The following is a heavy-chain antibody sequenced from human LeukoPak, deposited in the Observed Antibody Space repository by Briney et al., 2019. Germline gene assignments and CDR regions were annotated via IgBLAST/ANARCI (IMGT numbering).Heavy chain of an antibody. Sequence: PSETLSLTCTVSGGSISSYYWSWIRQPPGKGLEWIGYIYYSGSTNYNPSLKSRVTISVDTSKNQFSLKLSSVTAADTAVYYCARVGPAAILDYWGQGTLVTVSS. D-gene: IGHD2-2*01. J-gene: IGHJ4*02. CDR3: ARVGPAAILDY. CDR1: GGSISSYY. V-gene: IGHV4-59*01. CDR2: IYYSGST.